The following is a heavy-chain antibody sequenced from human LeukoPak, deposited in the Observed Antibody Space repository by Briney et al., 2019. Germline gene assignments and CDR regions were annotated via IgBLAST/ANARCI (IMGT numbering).Heavy chain of an antibody. CDR1: GGSISSSNW. Sequence: SETLSLTCAVSGGSISSSNWWSWVRQPPGKGLEWIGEIYHSGSTNYNPSLKSRVTISVDKSKNQFSLKLSSVTAADTAVYYCARYDSSGYLVLDYWGQGTLVTVSS. CDR2: IYHSGST. D-gene: IGHD3-22*01. CDR3: ARYDSSGYLVLDY. V-gene: IGHV4-4*02. J-gene: IGHJ4*02.